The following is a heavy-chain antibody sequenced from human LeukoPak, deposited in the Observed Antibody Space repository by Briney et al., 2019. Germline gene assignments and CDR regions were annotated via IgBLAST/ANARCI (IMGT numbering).Heavy chain of an antibody. Sequence: PGRSLRLSCAASGFAFSTYVVHWVRQAPGKGLEWVAITSNDETKRFYADSVKGRFTISRDNSKNTLHLHMNSLRVEDTAVYYCARGVVAVAAIDYWGQGILVTVSS. D-gene: IGHD2-15*01. CDR3: ARGVVAVAAIDY. J-gene: IGHJ4*02. CDR2: TSNDETKR. V-gene: IGHV3-30*03. CDR1: GFAFSTYV.